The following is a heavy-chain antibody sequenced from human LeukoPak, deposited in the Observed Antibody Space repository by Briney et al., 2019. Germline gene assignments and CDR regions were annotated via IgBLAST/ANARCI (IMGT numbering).Heavy chain of an antibody. CDR1: GGSINSDC. V-gene: IGHV4-4*07. Sequence: SETLSLTCTVAGGSINSDCWSWIRQPAGKGLEWIGRIYSSGSTNYNPSRKSRVSMSVDTSKNQFSLKLTSVPAADTAVYYCARGGKATVVTMWGQGILVTVSS. J-gene: IGHJ4*02. CDR2: IYSSGST. D-gene: IGHD4-23*01. CDR3: ARGGKATVVTM.